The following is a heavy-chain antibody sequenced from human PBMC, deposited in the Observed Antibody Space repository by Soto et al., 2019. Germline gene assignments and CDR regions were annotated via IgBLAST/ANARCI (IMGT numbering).Heavy chain of an antibody. Sequence: PSETLSLTCAVSGGSISSGGYSWSWIRQPPGKGLEWIGYIYHSGSTYYNPSLKSRVTISVDRSKNQFSLKLSSVTAADTAVYYCARGWGLTVGANIIDYWGQGTLVTVSS. V-gene: IGHV4-30-2*01. CDR1: GGSISSGGYS. D-gene: IGHD1-26*01. J-gene: IGHJ4*02. CDR2: IYHSGST. CDR3: ARGWGLTVGANIIDY.